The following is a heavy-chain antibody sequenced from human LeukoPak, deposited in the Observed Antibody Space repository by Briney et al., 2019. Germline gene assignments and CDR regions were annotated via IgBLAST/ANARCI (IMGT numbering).Heavy chain of an antibody. CDR2: ISSNGGST. Sequence: GGSRGPSLPASGFTFSSYAMHWVGQAPGKGLEYVSAISSNGGSTYYANSVKGRFTISRDNSKNTLYLQMGSLRAEDMAVYYCAKTVADYYYYMDVWGKGTTVTVSS. CDR3: AKTVADYYYYMDV. V-gene: IGHV3-64*01. CDR1: GFTFSSYA. D-gene: IGHD6-19*01. J-gene: IGHJ6*03.